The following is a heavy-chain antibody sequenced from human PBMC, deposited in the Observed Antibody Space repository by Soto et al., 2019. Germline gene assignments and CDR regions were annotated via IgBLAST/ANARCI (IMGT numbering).Heavy chain of an antibody. J-gene: IGHJ4*02. CDR2: ISDDGDKR. CDR1: GFTFSNYG. V-gene: IGHV3-30*18. D-gene: IGHD1-26*01. CDR3: AKARVRIVGANSFDY. Sequence: SLQLSCVGSGFTFSNYGMHWVRQPPGKGLEWVALISDDGDKRYYADSVRGRLIISRDNSKDTLYLQMNSLGPDDTAVYFCAKARVRIVGANSFDYWGQGTPVTVSS.